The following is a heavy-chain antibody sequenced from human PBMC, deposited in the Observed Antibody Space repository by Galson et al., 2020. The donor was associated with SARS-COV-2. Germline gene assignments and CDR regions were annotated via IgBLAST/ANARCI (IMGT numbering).Heavy chain of an antibody. CDR1: GFRFGDYW. V-gene: IGHV3-7*01. Sequence: QLGESLKISCVASGFRFGDYWMSWVRQSPGKGLEWVANIRQDGRESDYVDSVRGRFTISRDSATDSLYLQMNRLSAEDTAVYYCAKTGTTGDWNGARSRVFDLWGQGTMVTVSA. CDR2: IRQDGRES. CDR3: AKTGTTGDWNGARSRVFDL. D-gene: IGHD1-1*01. J-gene: IGHJ3*01.